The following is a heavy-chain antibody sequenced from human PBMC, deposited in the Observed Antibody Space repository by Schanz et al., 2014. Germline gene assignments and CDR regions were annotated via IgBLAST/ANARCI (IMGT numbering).Heavy chain of an antibody. J-gene: IGHJ4*02. V-gene: IGHV3-23*01. CDR1: GFTFTNYA. CDR3: AKDHAGSDILTALGN. Sequence: EVQLLESGGGPVQPGGSLRLSCAASGFTFTNYAMTWVRQAPGKGLEWVSGISGSGGSTYDADSVKGRFTISRDNSKNTLYLQMNSLRAEDTAVYYCAKDHAGSDILTALGNWGQGTLVTVSS. CDR2: ISGSGGST. D-gene: IGHD3-9*01.